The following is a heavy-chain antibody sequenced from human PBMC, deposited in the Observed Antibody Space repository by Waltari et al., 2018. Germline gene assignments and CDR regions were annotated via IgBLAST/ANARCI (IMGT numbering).Heavy chain of an antibody. CDR1: GFTFSSYE. CDR3: ARGGIVVVPAEWDGYYGMDV. CDR2: ISSSGSTI. Sequence: EVQLVESGGGLVQPGGSLRLSCAASGFTFSSYEMNWVRQAPGKGLELVSYISSSGSTIYYADSVKGRFTISRDNAKNSLYLQMNSLRAEDTAVYYCARGGIVVVPAEWDGYYGMDVWGQGP. V-gene: IGHV3-48*03. D-gene: IGHD2-2*01. J-gene: IGHJ6*02.